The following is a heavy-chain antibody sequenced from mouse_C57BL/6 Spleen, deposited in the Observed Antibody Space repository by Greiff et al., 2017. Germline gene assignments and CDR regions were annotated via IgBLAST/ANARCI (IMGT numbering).Heavy chain of an antibody. CDR1: GYTFTSYW. J-gene: IGHJ4*01. CDR3: AREITTVVAKGSLYAMDY. V-gene: IGHV1-74*01. CDR2: IHPSDSDT. D-gene: IGHD1-1*01. Sequence: QVQLKQPGAELVKPGASVKVSCKASGYTFTSYWMHWVKQRPGQGLEWIGRIHPSDSDTNYNQKFKGKATLTVDKSSRTAYMQLSSLTSEDSAVYYCAREITTVVAKGSLYAMDYWGQGTSVTVSS.